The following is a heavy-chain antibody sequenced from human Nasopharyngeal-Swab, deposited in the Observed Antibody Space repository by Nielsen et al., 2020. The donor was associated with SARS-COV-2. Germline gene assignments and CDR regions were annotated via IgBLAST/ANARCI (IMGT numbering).Heavy chain of an antibody. D-gene: IGHD2-15*01. CDR3: TTDPDLRYCCGGSCYSGYYYYMDV. CDR1: GFTFSNAW. CDR2: IKSKTDGGTT. V-gene: IGHV3-15*01. J-gene: IGHJ6*03. Sequence: GESLKISCAASGFTFSNAWMSWVRQAPGKGREWVGRIKSKTDGGTTDYAAPVKGRFTISRDDSKNTLYLQMNSLKTEDTAVYYCTTDPDLRYCCGGSCYSGYYYYMDVWGKGTTVTVSS.